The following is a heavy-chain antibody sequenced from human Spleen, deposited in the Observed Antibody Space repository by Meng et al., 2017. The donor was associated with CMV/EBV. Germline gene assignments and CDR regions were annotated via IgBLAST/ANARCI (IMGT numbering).Heavy chain of an antibody. J-gene: IGHJ3*02. Sequence: GESLKISCAASGFTFSSYGMHWVRQAPGKGLEWVAFIRYDGSNKYYADSVKGRFTISRDNSKNTLYLQMNSLRVEDTAMYYCAKDLVGTTNDDAFDIWGQGTMVTVSS. CDR2: IRYDGSNK. D-gene: IGHD1-26*01. V-gene: IGHV3-30*02. CDR3: AKDLVGTTNDDAFDI. CDR1: GFTFSSYG.